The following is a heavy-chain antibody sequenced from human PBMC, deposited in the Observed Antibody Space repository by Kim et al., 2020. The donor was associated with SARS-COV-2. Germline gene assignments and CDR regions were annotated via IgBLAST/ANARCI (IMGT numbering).Heavy chain of an antibody. CDR3: ARHGGYYFDY. J-gene: IGHJ4*02. Sequence: EKYYVDSVKGRFTISRDNAKNPLYLQMNSLGAEDTAVYYCARHGGYYFDYWGQGTLVTVSS. V-gene: IGHV3-7*01. D-gene: IGHD3-16*01. CDR2: EK.